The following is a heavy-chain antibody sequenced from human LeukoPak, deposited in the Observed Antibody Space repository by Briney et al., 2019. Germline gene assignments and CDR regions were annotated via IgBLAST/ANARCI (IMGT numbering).Heavy chain of an antibody. J-gene: IGHJ6*02. D-gene: IGHD4-17*01. CDR2: ISWNSGSI. V-gene: IGHV3-9*01. Sequence: GGSLRLSCAASGFTFDDYAMHWVRQAPGKGLEWVSGISWNSGSIGYADSVKGRFTISRDNAKNSLYLQMNSLRAEDTAVYYCARNSFTVTTQYYYYGMDVWGQGTTVTVSS. CDR1: GFTFDDYA. CDR3: ARNSFTVTTQYYYYGMDV.